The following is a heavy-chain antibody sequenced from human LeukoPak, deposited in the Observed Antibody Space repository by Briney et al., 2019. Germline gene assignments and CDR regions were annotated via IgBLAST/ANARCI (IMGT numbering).Heavy chain of an antibody. CDR3: ARQAPLGYCSTASCPGWFDP. CDR2: IYYSGSA. CDR1: GGSISSSSFC. V-gene: IGHV4-39*01. J-gene: IGHJ5*02. Sequence: SETLSLTCTVSGGSISSSSFCWGWIRQPPGKGLEWIGSIYYSGSAFYNPSLKSRVTLSVDTSKNQFSLMMRSVTAADTAVYFCARQAPLGYCSTASCPGWFDPWGQGTLVTVSP. D-gene: IGHD2-2*01.